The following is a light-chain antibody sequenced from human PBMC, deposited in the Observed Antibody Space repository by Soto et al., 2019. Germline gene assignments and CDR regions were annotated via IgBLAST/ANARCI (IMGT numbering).Light chain of an antibody. CDR1: QSIRSER. J-gene: IGKJ5*01. CDR3: QEYHGSPIT. CDR2: DAS. Sequence: EIVLTQSPDTLSLSPGERATLSCRASQSIRSERLAWYQQKAGQAPRIXSFDASNRASGTPERFSGSGSGTEFTLTIARLEPEDFAVYYCQEYHGSPITFGLGTRLEIK. V-gene: IGKV3-20*01.